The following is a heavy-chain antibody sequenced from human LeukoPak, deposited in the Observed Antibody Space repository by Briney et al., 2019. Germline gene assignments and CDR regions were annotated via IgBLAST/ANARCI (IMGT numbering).Heavy chain of an antibody. D-gene: IGHD3-3*01. CDR1: GGTFSSYA. CDR2: IIPLLHIA. Sequence: SVKVSCKASGGTFSSYAISWVRQAPGQGLEWMGRIIPLLHIANYAQKLQGRVTMTTDTSTSTAYMELRSLRSDDTAVYYCARGWETYYDFWSGYFSEGSDAFDIWGQGTMVTVSS. CDR3: ARGWETYYDFWSGYFSEGSDAFDI. V-gene: IGHV1-69*04. J-gene: IGHJ3*02.